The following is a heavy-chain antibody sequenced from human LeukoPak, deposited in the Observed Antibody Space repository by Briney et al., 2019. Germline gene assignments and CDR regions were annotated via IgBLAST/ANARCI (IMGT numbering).Heavy chain of an antibody. V-gene: IGHV4-59*01. Sequence: SETLSLTCTVSGGSTSNYYWNWVRQPPGKGLEWIGYIYYSGTTKYNPSLRSRVIILVDTSKNQFSLKLSSVTAADTAVYYCARARSSSVAFDTWGHGQWSPSLQ. D-gene: IGHD3-10*01. CDR2: IYYSGTT. CDR1: GGSTSNYY. CDR3: ARARSSSVAFDT. J-gene: IGHJ3*02.